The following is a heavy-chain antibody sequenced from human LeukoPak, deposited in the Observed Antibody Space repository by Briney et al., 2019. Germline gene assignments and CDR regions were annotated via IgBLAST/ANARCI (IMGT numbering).Heavy chain of an antibody. CDR2: IYTSGST. V-gene: IGHV4-4*07. Sequence: PSETLSLTCTVSGGSISSYYWSWIRQPAGKGLEWIGRIYTSGSTNYNPSLKSRVTMSVDTSKNQFSLKLSSVTAADTAVYYCARDLRGGQVLQRYYYYGMDVWGQGTTVTVSS. D-gene: IGHD4/OR15-4a*01. J-gene: IGHJ6*02. CDR1: GGSISSYY. CDR3: ARDLRGGQVLQRYYYYGMDV.